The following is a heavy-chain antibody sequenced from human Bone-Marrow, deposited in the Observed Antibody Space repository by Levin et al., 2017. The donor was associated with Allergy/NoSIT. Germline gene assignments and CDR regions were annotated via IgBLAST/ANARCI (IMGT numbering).Heavy chain of an antibody. CDR2: IYSGGST. CDR3: ARGWFGELLSH. Sequence: GGSLRLSCAASGFTVSSNYMSWVRQAPGKGPEWVSVIYSGGSTYYADSVKGRFTISRDNSKNTLYLQMNRLRAEDTAVYYCARGWFGELLSHWGQGTLVTVSS. CDR1: GFTVSSNY. D-gene: IGHD3-10*01. V-gene: IGHV3-53*01. J-gene: IGHJ4*02.